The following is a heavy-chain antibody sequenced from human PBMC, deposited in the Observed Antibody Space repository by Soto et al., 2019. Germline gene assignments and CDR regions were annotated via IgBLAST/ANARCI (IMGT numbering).Heavy chain of an antibody. CDR2: IWYDGTNK. J-gene: IGHJ4*02. CDR3: ARTSEMAPYYFDY. CDR1: GFTFSTYG. D-gene: IGHD2-8*01. V-gene: IGHV3-33*01. Sequence: QVQLVESGGGVVQPGRSLRLSCAASGFTFSTYGMHWVRQAPGKGLEWVAVIWYDGTNKFYADSVKGRFTISRDNSKNTPYLQMNSLRAEDTAVYYCARTSEMAPYYFDYWGQGTLVTVSS.